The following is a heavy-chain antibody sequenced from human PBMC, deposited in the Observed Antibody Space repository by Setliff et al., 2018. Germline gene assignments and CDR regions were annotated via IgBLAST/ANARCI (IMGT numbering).Heavy chain of an antibody. V-gene: IGHV1-18*04. D-gene: IGHD4-17*01. J-gene: IGHJ4*02. Sequence: ASVKVSCKASGYTFTGYYMHWVRQAPGQGLEWMGWISAYNGNTNYAQKLQGRVTMTTDTSTSTAYMELRSLRSDDTAVYYCARVRGDYGDQEFDYWGQGTLVTVSS. CDR3: ARVRGDYGDQEFDY. CDR1: GYTFTGYY. CDR2: ISAYNGNT.